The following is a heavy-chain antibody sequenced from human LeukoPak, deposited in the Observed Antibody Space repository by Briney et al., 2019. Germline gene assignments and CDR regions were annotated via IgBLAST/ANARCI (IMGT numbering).Heavy chain of an antibody. J-gene: IGHJ4*02. CDR1: GYTFTSYG. CDR2: ISAYNGNT. V-gene: IGHV1-18*01. CDR3: ARGLSGYDYVWGSYRKYYFDY. D-gene: IGHD3-16*02. Sequence: GASVKVSCKASGYTFTSYGISWVRQAPGQGLEWMGWISAYNGNTNYAQKLQGRVTMITDTSTSTAYMELRSLRSDDTAVYYCARGLSGYDYVWGSYRKYYFDYWGQGTLVTVSS.